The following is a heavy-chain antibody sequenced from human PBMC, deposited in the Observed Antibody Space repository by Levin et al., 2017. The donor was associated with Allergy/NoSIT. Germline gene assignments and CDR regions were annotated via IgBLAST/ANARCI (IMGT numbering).Heavy chain of an antibody. V-gene: IGHV3-23*01. Sequence: PGGSLRLSCAASGFTFSNYAMSWVRQAPGKGLEWVSAISASGGRTYYADSIKGRFTVSRDNSKNTLYLQMNSLRAEDTAVYYCAKAPMTEQNRNWVDPWGQGTLVTVSS. D-gene: IGHD2/OR15-2a*01. CDR1: GFTFSNYA. CDR2: ISASGGRT. CDR3: AKAPMTEQNRNWVDP. J-gene: IGHJ5*02.